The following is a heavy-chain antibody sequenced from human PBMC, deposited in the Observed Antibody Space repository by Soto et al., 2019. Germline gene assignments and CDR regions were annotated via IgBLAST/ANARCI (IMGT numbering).Heavy chain of an antibody. CDR2: ISSSGSTI. Sequence: PGGSLRLSCAAPGFTFSSYEMNWVRQAPGKGLEWVSYISSSGSTIYYADSVKGRFTISRDNAKNSLYLQMNSLRAEDTAVYYCATERPQQLVSPVHYWGQGTLVTVSS. D-gene: IGHD6-13*01. J-gene: IGHJ4*02. V-gene: IGHV3-48*03. CDR3: ATERPQQLVSPVHY. CDR1: GFTFSSYE.